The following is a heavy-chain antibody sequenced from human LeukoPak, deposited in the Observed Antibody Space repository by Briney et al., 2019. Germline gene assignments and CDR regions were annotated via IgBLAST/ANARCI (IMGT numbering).Heavy chain of an antibody. CDR3: ARGGAARPDY. J-gene: IGHJ4*02. CDR2: ISSSSSNI. V-gene: IGHV3-48*01. Sequence: GGSLRLSCAASGFSFSSYGMNWVRQPPGKGQEWVSYISSSSSNINYADSVKGRFTISRDNAKNSMYLQMNSLRAEDTAAYYCARGGAARPDYWGQGTLVTVSS. D-gene: IGHD6-6*01. CDR1: GFSFSSYG.